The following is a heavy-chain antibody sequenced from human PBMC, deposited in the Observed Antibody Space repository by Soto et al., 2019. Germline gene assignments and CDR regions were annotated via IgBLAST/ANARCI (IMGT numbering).Heavy chain of an antibody. CDR3: ARAAMAYSYGIFFYFDY. D-gene: IGHD5-18*01. V-gene: IGHV4-30-2*01. CDR2: IYHSGST. CDR1: GGSISSGGYS. J-gene: IGHJ4*02. Sequence: SETLSLTCAVSGGSISSGGYSWSWIRQPPGKGLEWIGYIYHSGSTYYNPSLKSRVTISVDRSKNQSSLKLSSVTAADTAVYYCARAAMAYSYGIFFYFDYWGQGTLVTVSS.